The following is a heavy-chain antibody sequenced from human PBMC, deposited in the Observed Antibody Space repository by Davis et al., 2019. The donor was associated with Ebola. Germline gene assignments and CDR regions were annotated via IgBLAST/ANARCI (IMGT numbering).Heavy chain of an antibody. CDR2: INPSGGST. V-gene: IGHV1-46*01. CDR1: GYTFTSYY. Sequence: AASVKVSCKASGYTFTSYYMHWVRQAPGQGLEWMGIINPSGGSTSYAQKFQGRVTITRDTSASTAYMELSSLRSEDTAVYYCASDYGDYGEGHFDYWGQGTLVTVSS. CDR3: ASDYGDYGEGHFDY. D-gene: IGHD4-17*01. J-gene: IGHJ4*02.